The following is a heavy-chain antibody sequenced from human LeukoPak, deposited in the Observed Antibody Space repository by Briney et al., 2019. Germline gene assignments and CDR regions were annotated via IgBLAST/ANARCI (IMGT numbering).Heavy chain of an antibody. V-gene: IGHV3-66*04. CDR1: GFTFSSYW. Sequence: PGGSLRLSCAASGFTFSSYWMSWVRQAPGKGLEWVSVIYSGGSTYYADSVKGRFTISRDNSKNTLYLQMNSLRAEDTAVYYCARHPLPSWGQGTLVTVSS. CDR2: IYSGGST. J-gene: IGHJ4*02. CDR3: ARHPLPS.